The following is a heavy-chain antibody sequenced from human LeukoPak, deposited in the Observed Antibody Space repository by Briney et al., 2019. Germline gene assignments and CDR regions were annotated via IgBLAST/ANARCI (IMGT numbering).Heavy chain of an antibody. CDR3: AKFHQEWGNHGALDY. CDR2: IWYGGSNK. V-gene: IGHV3-30*02. Sequence: GGSLRLSCAASGFTFSSYGMHWVRQAPGKGLEWVAVIWYGGSNKYYADSVKGRFTISRDNSKNTLYLQMNSLRAEDTAVYYCAKFHQEWGNHGALDYWGQGTLVTDSS. CDR1: GFTFSSYG. D-gene: IGHD3-3*01. J-gene: IGHJ4*02.